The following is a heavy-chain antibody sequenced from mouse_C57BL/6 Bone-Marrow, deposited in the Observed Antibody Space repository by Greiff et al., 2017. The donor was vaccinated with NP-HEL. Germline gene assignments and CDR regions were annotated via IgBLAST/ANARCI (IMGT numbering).Heavy chain of an antibody. CDR1: GYTFTSYW. CDR3: AIYYGSSYNFYY. J-gene: IGHJ2*01. D-gene: IGHD1-1*01. V-gene: IGHV1-55*01. CDR2: IYPGSGST. Sequence: QVQLQQPGAELVKPGASVKMSCKASGYTFTSYWITWVKQRPGQGLEWIGDIYPGSGSTNYNEKFKSKATLTVDTSSSTAYMQLSSLTSEDSSVYYCAIYYGSSYNFYYWGQGTTLTVSS.